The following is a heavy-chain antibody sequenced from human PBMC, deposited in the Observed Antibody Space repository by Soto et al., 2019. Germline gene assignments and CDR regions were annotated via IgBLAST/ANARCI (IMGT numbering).Heavy chain of an antibody. V-gene: IGHV1-18*01. Sequence: GASVKVSCKASGYTFISYGISSVRHAPGQGLESMGSISAYNGNTNYAQKLQGRFTMTTETSTSTAYIELRSLRSDDTAVYYCARGEASYYDFWSGSSRGPYYYYGMDVWGQGTTVTVSS. D-gene: IGHD3-3*01. CDR2: ISAYNGNT. CDR3: ARGEASYYDFWSGSSRGPYYYYGMDV. J-gene: IGHJ6*01. CDR1: GYTFISYG.